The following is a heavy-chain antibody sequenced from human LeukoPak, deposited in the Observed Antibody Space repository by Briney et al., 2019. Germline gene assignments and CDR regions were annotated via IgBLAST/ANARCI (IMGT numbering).Heavy chain of an antibody. CDR3: ARDLAGVPGGAFDI. CDR2: IYYSGST. D-gene: IGHD3-10*01. V-gene: IGHV4-39*07. J-gene: IGHJ3*02. Sequence: SETLSLTCTVSGGSISSSSYYWCGIRQPPGKRLEWIGSIYYSGSTYYNPSLKSRVTISVDTSKNQFSLKLSSVTAADTAVYYCARDLAGVPGGAFDIWGQGTKVTVSS. CDR1: GGSISSSSYY.